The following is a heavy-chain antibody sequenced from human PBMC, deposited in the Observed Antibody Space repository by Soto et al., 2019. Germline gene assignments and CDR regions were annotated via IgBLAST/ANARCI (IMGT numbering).Heavy chain of an antibody. Sequence: GESLKISGKGSGYSFTSYWIGWVRQMPGKGLEWMGIIYPGDSDTRYSPSFQGQVTISADKSISTAYLQWSSLKASDTAMYYCLQQWLLDAFDIWGQGTMVTVSS. CDR3: LQQWLLDAFDI. CDR1: GYSFTSYW. CDR2: IYPGDSDT. V-gene: IGHV5-51*01. J-gene: IGHJ3*02. D-gene: IGHD6-19*01.